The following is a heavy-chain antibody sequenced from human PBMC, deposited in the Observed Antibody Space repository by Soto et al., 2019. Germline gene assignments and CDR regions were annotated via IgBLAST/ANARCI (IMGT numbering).Heavy chain of an antibody. CDR3: ARDHEVGGKGY. CDR1: GGTFSSYA. V-gene: IGHV1-69*06. CDR2: IIPIFGTA. Sequence: SVKVSCKASGGTFSSYAISWVRQAPGQWLEWMGGIIPIFGTANYAQKFQGRVTITADKSTSTAYMELSSLRSEETAVYYCARDHEVGGKGYWGQGTLVTVSS. D-gene: IGHD1-26*01. J-gene: IGHJ4*02.